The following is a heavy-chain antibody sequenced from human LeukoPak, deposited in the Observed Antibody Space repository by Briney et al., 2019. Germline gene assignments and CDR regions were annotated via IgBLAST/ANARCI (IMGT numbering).Heavy chain of an antibody. CDR2: GDYSGGT. V-gene: IGHV4-39*07. CDR1: GGSISSVKDY. Sequence: RPSETLSLTCTVSGGSISSVKDYWAWIRQPPGKGLEWIASGDYSGGTYYNPSLKSRVTISVDTSKNQFSLKLSSVTAADTAVYYCARDLRRAQWYDGIVVAGNDAFDTWGQGTMVTVSS. CDR3: ARDLRRAQWYDGIVVAGNDAFDT. D-gene: IGHD2-2*01. J-gene: IGHJ3*02.